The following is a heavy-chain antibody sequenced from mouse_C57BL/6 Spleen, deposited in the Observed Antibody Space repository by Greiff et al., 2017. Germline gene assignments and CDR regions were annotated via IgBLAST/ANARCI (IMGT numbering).Heavy chain of an antibody. CDR3: ASTAQDTLYYFDY. CDR1: GYTFTSYW. CDR2: IDPNSGGT. D-gene: IGHD3-2*02. J-gene: IGHJ2*01. Sequence: QVQLQQPGAELVKPGASVKLSCKASGYTFTSYWMHWVKQRPGRGLEWIGRIDPNSGGTKYNDKFKSKATLTVDKPSSTAYMQLSSLTSEDSAVYYCASTAQDTLYYFDYWGQGTTLTVSS. V-gene: IGHV1-72*01.